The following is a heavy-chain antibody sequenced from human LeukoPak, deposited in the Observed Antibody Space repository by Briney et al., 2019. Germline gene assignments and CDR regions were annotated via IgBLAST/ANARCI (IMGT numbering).Heavy chain of an antibody. J-gene: IGHJ6*03. CDR3: ARGGSGYEWYYYYYMDV. V-gene: IGHV1-69*06. D-gene: IGHD5-12*01. CDR1: GGTFSSYA. Sequence: SVKVSCTASGGTFSSYAISWVRQAPGQGLEWMGGIIPIFGTANYAQKFQGRVTITADKSTSTAYMELSSLRSEDTAVYYCARGGSGYEWYYYYYMDVWGKGTTVTVSS. CDR2: IIPIFGTA.